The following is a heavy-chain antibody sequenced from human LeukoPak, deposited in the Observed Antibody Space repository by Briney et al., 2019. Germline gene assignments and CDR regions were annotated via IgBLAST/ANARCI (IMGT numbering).Heavy chain of an antibody. V-gene: IGHV3-30*18. J-gene: IGHJ4*02. CDR2: ISYDGSNK. D-gene: IGHD6-13*01. CDR1: GFTFRSYG. CDR3: AKDRYSSSYIDAY. Sequence: GGPLRLSCAASGFTFRSYGMHWVRQAPGKGLEWVAVISYDGSNKYYADSVKGRFTISRDNSKDTPNLQMESLRAEDTAVYYCAKDRYSSSYIDAYWGQGTLVTVSS.